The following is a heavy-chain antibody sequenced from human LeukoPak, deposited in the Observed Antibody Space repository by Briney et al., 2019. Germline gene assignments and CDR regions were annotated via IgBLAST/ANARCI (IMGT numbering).Heavy chain of an antibody. J-gene: IGHJ4*02. V-gene: IGHV4-30-2*01. CDR1: GGSISSGGYY. CDR2: IYHSGST. CDR3: ARVLYTYYDFWSGSHFDY. Sequence: SETLSLTCTVSGGSISSGGYYWSWIRQPPGKGLEWIGYIYHSGSTYYNPSLKSRVTISVDRSKNQFSLKVSSVTAADTAVYYCARVLYTYYDFWSGSHFDYWGQGTLVTVSS. D-gene: IGHD3-3*01.